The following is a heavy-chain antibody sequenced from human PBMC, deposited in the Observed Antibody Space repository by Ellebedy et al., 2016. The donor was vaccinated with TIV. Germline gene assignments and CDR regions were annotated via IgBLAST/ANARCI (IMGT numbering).Heavy chain of an antibody. CDR3: AKEKVFGDSKWEMDV. V-gene: IGHV3-23*01. Sequence: GESLKISCAASGLTFSGYAMSWVRPAPGQGLERVSGINSRGSSTSFTDSVKGRFTISRDNSKNTLYLQMNSLRAEDTAVYDWAKEKVFGDSKWEMDVWGQGTTVTVSS. CDR1: GLTFSGYA. J-gene: IGHJ6*02. CDR2: INSRGSST. D-gene: IGHD4-17*01.